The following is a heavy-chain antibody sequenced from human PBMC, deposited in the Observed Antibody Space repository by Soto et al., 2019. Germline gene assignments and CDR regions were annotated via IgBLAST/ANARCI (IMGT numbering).Heavy chain of an antibody. CDR3: ARGDLGGFDL. Sequence: EVKLVESGGGLVQPGESLRLSCAASGFTYDYYWMHWVRKAPGKGLVWVSRVHSDGTTTTYTDSVKGRFTISRHNARNTLSLPMSGSRAADTAMFYCARGDLGGFDLWGPGTVVTVSS. J-gene: IGHJ3*01. CDR2: VHSDGTTT. CDR1: GFTYDYYW. D-gene: IGHD3-16*01. V-gene: IGHV3-74*03.